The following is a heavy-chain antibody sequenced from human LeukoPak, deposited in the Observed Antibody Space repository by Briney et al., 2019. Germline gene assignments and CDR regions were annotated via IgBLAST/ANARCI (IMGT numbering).Heavy chain of an antibody. J-gene: IGHJ6*03. CDR1: GFTFSSYG. V-gene: IGHV3-30*03. D-gene: IGHD6-13*01. Sequence: GGSLRLSCAASGFTFSSYGMHWVRQAPGKGLEWVAVISYDGSNKYYADSVKGRFTISRDNSKNTLYLQMNSLRAEDTAVYYCAGQRRFGSSSPYCMDVWGKGTTVTVSS. CDR3: AGQRRFGSSSPYCMDV. CDR2: ISYDGSNK.